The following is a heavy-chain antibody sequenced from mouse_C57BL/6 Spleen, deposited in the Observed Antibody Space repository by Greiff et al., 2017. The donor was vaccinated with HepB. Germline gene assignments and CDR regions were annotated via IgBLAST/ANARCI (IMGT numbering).Heavy chain of an antibody. CDR1: GYTFTSYW. V-gene: IGHV1-64*01. Sequence: VQLQQPGAELVKPGASVKLSCKASGYTFTSYWMHWVKQRPGQGLEWIGMIHPNSGSTNYNEKFKSKATLTVDKSSSTAYMQLSSLTSEDSAVYYCARDPFTTVVPYYAMDYWGQGTSVTVSS. CDR2: IHPNSGST. D-gene: IGHD1-1*01. J-gene: IGHJ4*01. CDR3: ARDPFTTVVPYYAMDY.